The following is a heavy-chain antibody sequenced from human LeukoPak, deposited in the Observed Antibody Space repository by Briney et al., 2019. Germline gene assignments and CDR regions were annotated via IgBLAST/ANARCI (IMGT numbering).Heavy chain of an antibody. Sequence: SETLSLTCSVSGGSISSYWWSWIRQPAGKGLEFIGRIYTAGRTNYNPSLKSRVSMSVDTSKNKFSLELRSVTAADTAVYFCARGGYTISSYIFDYWGQGALVTVSS. CDR3: ARGGYTISSYIFDY. J-gene: IGHJ4*02. CDR2: IYTAGRT. CDR1: GGSISSYW. D-gene: IGHD3-16*02. V-gene: IGHV4-4*07.